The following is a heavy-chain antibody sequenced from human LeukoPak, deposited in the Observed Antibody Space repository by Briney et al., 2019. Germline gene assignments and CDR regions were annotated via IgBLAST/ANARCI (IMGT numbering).Heavy chain of an antibody. Sequence: PGGSLRLSCAASGFTFSSYAMSWVRQAPGKGLEWVSGISGSGGSTNYADSVKGRFTISRDNAKNSLYLQMNSLRAEDTAVYYCARDAGSSGFYFDYWGQGTLVTVSS. CDR3: ARDAGSSGFYFDY. D-gene: IGHD6-19*01. CDR2: ISGSGGST. CDR1: GFTFSSYA. V-gene: IGHV3-23*01. J-gene: IGHJ4*02.